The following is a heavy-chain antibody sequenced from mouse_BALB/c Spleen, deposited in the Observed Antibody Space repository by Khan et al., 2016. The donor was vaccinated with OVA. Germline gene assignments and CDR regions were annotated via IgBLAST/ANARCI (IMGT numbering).Heavy chain of an antibody. D-gene: IGHD2-14*01. Sequence: EGGAELARPGASVKMSCKASGYTFTSYTIHWIKLRPGQGLEWIGFTNPSNGYTNYNQKFKDKATLTADKSSTTVYMQLSSLTSDDSAVYNCVRDGAYHRNDGWFAYWGQGTLVTVSA. CDR3: VRDGAYHRNDGWFAY. J-gene: IGHJ3*01. V-gene: IGHV1-4*01. CDR1: GYTFTSYT. CDR2: TNPSNGYT.